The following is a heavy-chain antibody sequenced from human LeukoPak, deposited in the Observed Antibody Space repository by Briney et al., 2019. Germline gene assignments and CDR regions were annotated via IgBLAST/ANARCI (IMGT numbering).Heavy chain of an antibody. CDR2: ISAYNGNT. CDR1: GYTFTSYG. D-gene: IGHD5/OR15-5a*01. CDR3: ARDLVSVFSMGDSPYIWDY. J-gene: IGHJ4*02. V-gene: IGHV1-18*01. Sequence: ASVKVSRKASGYTFTSYGISWVRQAPGQGLEWMGWISAYNGNTNYAQKLQGRVTMTTDTSTSTAYMELRSLRSDDTAVYYCARDLVSVFSMGDSPYIWDYWGQGTLVTVSS.